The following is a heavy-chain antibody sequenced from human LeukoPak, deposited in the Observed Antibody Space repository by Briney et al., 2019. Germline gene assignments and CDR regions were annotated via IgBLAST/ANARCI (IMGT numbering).Heavy chain of an antibody. CDR1: GFTLTDHY. D-gene: IGHD1-26*01. CDR3: TRAGGTSGSYQSFDY. V-gene: IGHV3-72*01. Sequence: GSPRLSCAASGFTLTDHYIEWVRQAPGKGLEWVGRSRTKDNNCSTEYAASVKGRFTISRDESKNSLYLQMNSLTTEDTAVYYCTRAGGTSGSYQSFDYWGQGTLVPVFS. CDR2: SRTKDNNCST. J-gene: IGHJ4*02.